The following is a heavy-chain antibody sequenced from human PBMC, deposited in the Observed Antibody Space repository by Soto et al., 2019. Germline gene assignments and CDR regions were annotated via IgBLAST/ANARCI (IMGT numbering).Heavy chain of an antibody. D-gene: IGHD6-13*01. V-gene: IGHV1-3*05. CDR3: ARELPDEQHGVDKYYYYGMDV. CDR1: GYTFTSYA. J-gene: IGHJ6*02. Sequence: QVQLVQSGAEEKKPGASVKVSCKASGYTFTSYAMHWVRQAPGQRLEWMGWINAGNGNTKYSQKFQGRVTITRDTSASTAYMELSSLRSEDTAVYYCARELPDEQHGVDKYYYYGMDVWGQGTTVTVSS. CDR2: INAGNGNT.